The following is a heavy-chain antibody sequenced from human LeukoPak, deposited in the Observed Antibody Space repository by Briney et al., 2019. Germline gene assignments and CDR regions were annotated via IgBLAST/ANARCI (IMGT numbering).Heavy chain of an antibody. CDR2: INPNSGGT. J-gene: IGHJ4*02. CDR3: ARGLEYSGYEGLDY. Sequence: ASVKVSCKASGYTFTGYYMHWVRQAPGQGLEWMGWINPNSGGTNYAQKFQGWVTMTRDTSISTAYMELSRLRSDDTAVYYCARGLEYSGYEGLDYWGQGTLVTVSP. CDR1: GYTFTGYY. V-gene: IGHV1-2*04. D-gene: IGHD5-12*01.